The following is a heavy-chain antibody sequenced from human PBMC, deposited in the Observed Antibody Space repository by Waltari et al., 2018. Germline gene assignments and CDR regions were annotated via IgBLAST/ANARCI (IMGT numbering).Heavy chain of an antibody. CDR1: GYTFTSYY. CDR2: INPSGGST. J-gene: IGHJ4*02. CDR3: VEGQGGFDY. Sequence: QVQLVQSGAEVKKPGASVKVSCKASGYTFTSYYMHWVGQAPGQGLEWMRRINPSGGSTSYAQKFQGRVTMTRDTSTSTVYMELSSLRSEDTAVYYCVEGQGGFDYWGQGTLVTVSS. V-gene: IGHV1-46*01.